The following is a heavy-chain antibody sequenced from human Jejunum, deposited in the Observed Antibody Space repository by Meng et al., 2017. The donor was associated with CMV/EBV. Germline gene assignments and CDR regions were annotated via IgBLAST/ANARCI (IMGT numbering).Heavy chain of an antibody. CDR2: INWNGIT. J-gene: IGHJ4*02. CDR3: VRDGRGFDS. CDR1: GFTVEDYG. Sequence: SGAASGFTVEDYGMSWVRQVPGKGLEWVSNINWNGITAYADSVKGRFTISRDNAKNSVNLQMNSLRAEDTALYYCVRDGRGFDSWGQGTLVTVSS. V-gene: IGHV3-20*04.